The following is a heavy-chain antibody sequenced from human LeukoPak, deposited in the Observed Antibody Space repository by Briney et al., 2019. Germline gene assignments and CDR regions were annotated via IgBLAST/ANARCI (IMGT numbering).Heavy chain of an antibody. CDR1: GFTFSSYE. V-gene: IGHV3-48*03. D-gene: IGHD4-17*01. J-gene: IGHJ4*02. CDR3: ARDGYGAFDY. Sequence: PGGSLRLSCAASGFTFSSYEMNWVRQAPGKGLEWVSYISSSGRTIYYADSVKGRFTISRDNAKNSPYLQMNSLRAEDTAVYYCARDGYGAFDYWGQGTLVTVSS. CDR2: ISSSGRTI.